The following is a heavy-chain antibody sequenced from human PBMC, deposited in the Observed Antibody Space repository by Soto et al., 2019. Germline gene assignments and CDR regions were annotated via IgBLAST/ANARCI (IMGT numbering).Heavy chain of an antibody. CDR1: GGTFSSSA. D-gene: IGHD5-18*01. Sequence: QVQLVQSGAEVKKPGSSVKVSCKASGGTFSSSAISWVRQAPGKGLEWMGGIIPIFGTANYAQKLQGRVTITADESTSTAYMELSSLRSEDTAVYYCARDPVRGYSYGYYWGQGTLVTVSS. V-gene: IGHV1-69*01. CDR2: IIPIFGTA. J-gene: IGHJ4*02. CDR3: ARDPVRGYSYGYY.